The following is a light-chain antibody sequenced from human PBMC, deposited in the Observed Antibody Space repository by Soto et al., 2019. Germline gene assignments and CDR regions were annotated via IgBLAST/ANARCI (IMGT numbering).Light chain of an antibody. Sequence: DIQMTQSPSSLSAYVGDRVTITCRSSQGIRNYLAWYQQKPGKVPKLLISDAYTLQSGVPSRFSGSGSGTEFTLTISSLQPEDVATYYCQNYKSAPRLTFGPGTKVDLK. V-gene: IGKV1-27*01. CDR3: QNYKSAPRLT. CDR2: DAY. J-gene: IGKJ3*01. CDR1: QGIRNY.